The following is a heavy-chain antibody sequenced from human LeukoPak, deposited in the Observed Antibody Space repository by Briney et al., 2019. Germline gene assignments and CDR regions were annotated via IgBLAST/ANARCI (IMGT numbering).Heavy chain of an antibody. D-gene: IGHD2-21*01. CDR3: ARVGVIAIVFDY. CDR2: IYHSGST. Sequence: PSETLSLTCTVSGGSISSGGYYWSWIRQPPGKGLEWIGYIYHSGSTYYNPSLKSRVTISVDRSKNQFSLKLSSVTAADTAVYYCARVGVIAIVFDYWGQGTLVTVSS. CDR1: GGSISSGGYY. V-gene: IGHV4-30-2*01. J-gene: IGHJ4*02.